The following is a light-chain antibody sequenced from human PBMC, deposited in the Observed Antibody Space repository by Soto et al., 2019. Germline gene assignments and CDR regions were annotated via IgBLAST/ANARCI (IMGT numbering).Light chain of an antibody. CDR3: SSYTTSSTRV. V-gene: IGLV2-14*01. J-gene: IGLJ1*01. Sequence: SVLTQPAPVSGSPGPSIAISCTGSSSDVGIYNYVSWYQQHPGKVPKLIIYEVSNRPSGVSNRFSGSKSGNTASLTISGLQAEDEADYYCSSYTTSSTRVFGTGTKVTVL. CDR2: EVS. CDR1: SSDVGIYNY.